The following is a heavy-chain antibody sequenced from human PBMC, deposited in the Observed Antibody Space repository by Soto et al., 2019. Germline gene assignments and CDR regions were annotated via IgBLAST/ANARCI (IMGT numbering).Heavy chain of an antibody. CDR2: IYTSGST. CDR1: GGSISSYY. V-gene: IGHV4-4*07. CDR3: ATSSSWYRYYYYVMDV. J-gene: IGHJ6*02. D-gene: IGHD6-13*01. Sequence: PSETLSLTCTVSGGSISSYYWSWIRQPAGKGLEWIGRIYTSGSTNYNPSLKSRVTMSVDTSKNQFSLKLSSVTAADTAVYYCATSSSWYRYYYYVMDVWGQGTTVTVSS.